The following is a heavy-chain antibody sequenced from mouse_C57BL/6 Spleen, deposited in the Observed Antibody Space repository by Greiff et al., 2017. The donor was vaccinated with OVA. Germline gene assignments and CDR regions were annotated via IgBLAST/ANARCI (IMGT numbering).Heavy chain of an antibody. CDR2: IFPGSGST. CDR1: GYTFTDYY. J-gene: IGHJ2*01. CDR3: ARDYGSSYDFDY. V-gene: IGHV1-75*01. Sequence: VKLMESGPELVKPGASVKISCKASGYTFTDYYINWVKQRPGQGLEWIGWIFPGSGSTYYNEKFKGKATLTVDKSSSTAYMLLSSLTSEDSAVYFCARDYGSSYDFDYWGQGTTLTVSS. D-gene: IGHD1-1*01.